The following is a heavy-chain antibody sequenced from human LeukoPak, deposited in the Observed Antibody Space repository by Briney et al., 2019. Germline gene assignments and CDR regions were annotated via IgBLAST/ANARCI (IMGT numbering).Heavy chain of an antibody. V-gene: IGHV3-23*01. D-gene: IGHD2-2*01. J-gene: IGHJ4*02. CDR2: LTGSGGST. CDR3: AKDLAPAAY. CDR1: GFTFSSSS. Sequence: GGSLRLSCAASGFTFSSSSMSGVRQAPGKGLEWVSALTGSGGSTYYADSVKGRFTISRDNSKKTLFLQMNSLRAEDTAVYYCAKDLAPAAYWGQGTLVTVSS.